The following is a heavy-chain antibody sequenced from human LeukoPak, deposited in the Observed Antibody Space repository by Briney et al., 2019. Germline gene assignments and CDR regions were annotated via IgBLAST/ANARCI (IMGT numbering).Heavy chain of an antibody. CDR1: GGSISSYY. D-gene: IGHD6-19*01. V-gene: IGHV4-59*01. J-gene: IGHJ4*02. CDR3: ARDSSGWSGIDY. CDR2: IYYSGST. Sequence: PETLSLTCTVSGGSISSYYWSWIRQPPGKGLQWIGCIYYSGSTNYNPSLKSRVTISVDTSKNQFSLKLSSVTAADTAVYYCARDSSGWSGIDYWGQGTLVTVSS.